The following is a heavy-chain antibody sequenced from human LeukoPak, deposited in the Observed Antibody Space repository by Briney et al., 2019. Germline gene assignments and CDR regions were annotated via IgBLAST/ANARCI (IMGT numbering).Heavy chain of an antibody. D-gene: IGHD6-19*01. Sequence: SETLSLTCTVSAGPVSSGSYYWSWIRQPPGKGLEWIGYIYYSGSTKYNPSLKSRVTISADTSKNQFSLKLSSVTAADTAVYYCARAVAGTYGYWGQGTLVTVSS. V-gene: IGHV4-61*01. CDR1: AGPVSSGSYY. CDR3: ARAVAGTYGY. CDR2: IYYSGST. J-gene: IGHJ4*02.